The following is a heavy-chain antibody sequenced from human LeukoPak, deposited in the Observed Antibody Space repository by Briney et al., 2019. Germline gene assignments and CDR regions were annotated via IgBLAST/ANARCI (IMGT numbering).Heavy chain of an antibody. CDR3: ARTCSSTSCSDFDY. CDR2: IIPIFGTA. J-gene: IGHJ4*02. V-gene: IGHV1-69*13. CDR1: GGTFSSYA. D-gene: IGHD2-2*01. Sequence: SVKVSCKASGGTFSSYAISWVRQAPGQGLEWMGGIIPIFGTANYAQKFQGRVTITADESTSTAYMELSSLRSEDTAVYYCARTCSSTSCSDFDYWGQGTLVTVSS.